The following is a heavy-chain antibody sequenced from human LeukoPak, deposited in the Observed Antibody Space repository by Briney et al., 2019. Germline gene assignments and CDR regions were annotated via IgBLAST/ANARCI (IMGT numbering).Heavy chain of an antibody. V-gene: IGHV3-23*01. CDR1: GFTFSSYA. CDR2: ISGSGGST. J-gene: IGHJ4*02. Sequence: PGGSLRLSCAASGFTFSSYAMSWVRQAPGKGLEWVSAISGSGGSTYYADSVKGRFTISRDNSKNTLYLQMNSLRAEDTAVYYRAKGRDFWSGYFPFDYWGQGTLVTVSS. CDR3: AKGRDFWSGYFPFDY. D-gene: IGHD3-3*01.